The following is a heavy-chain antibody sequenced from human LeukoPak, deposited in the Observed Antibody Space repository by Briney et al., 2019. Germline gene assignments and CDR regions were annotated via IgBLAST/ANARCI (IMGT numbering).Heavy chain of an antibody. V-gene: IGHV1-2*02. Sequence: ASMKVSCKASGYTFTGYYMHWVRQAPGQGLEWMGWINPNSGGTNYAQKFQGRVTMTRDTSISTAYMEPSRLRSDDTALYYCARVGNTPMSAFSYWGQGTLVTVSS. D-gene: IGHD5-18*01. CDR3: ARVGNTPMSAFSY. CDR2: INPNSGGT. CDR1: GYTFTGYY. J-gene: IGHJ4*02.